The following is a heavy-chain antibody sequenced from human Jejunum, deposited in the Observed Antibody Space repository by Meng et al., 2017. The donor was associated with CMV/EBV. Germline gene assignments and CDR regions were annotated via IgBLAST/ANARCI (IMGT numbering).Heavy chain of an antibody. Sequence: CAASGFTVRSYEMNWVRQAPGKGLEWVSYIGNSGTPIYYADSAKGRFTISRDNAKNSLYLQMNSLRAEDTAVYYCARDRADGGIDYWGQGTLVTVSS. D-gene: IGHD3-16*01. CDR2: IGNSGTPI. CDR1: GFTVRSYE. J-gene: IGHJ4*02. CDR3: ARDRADGGIDY. V-gene: IGHV3-48*03.